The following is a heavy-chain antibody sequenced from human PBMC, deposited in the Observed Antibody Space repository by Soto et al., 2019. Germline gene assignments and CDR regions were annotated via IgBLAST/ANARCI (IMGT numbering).Heavy chain of an antibody. CDR3: AHIPPDIVVVPAVNGGYFDY. D-gene: IGHD2-2*01. CDR2: IYWDDDK. J-gene: IGHJ4*02. Sequence: QITLKESGPTLMKPTQTLTLTCTFSGFSLSTSGVGVGWIRQPPGKALEWLALIYWDDDKRYSPSLKSRLTITKDTSKNQVVLTMTNMDPVDTATYYCAHIPPDIVVVPAVNGGYFDYWGQGTLVTVSS. V-gene: IGHV2-5*02. CDR1: GFSLSTSGVG.